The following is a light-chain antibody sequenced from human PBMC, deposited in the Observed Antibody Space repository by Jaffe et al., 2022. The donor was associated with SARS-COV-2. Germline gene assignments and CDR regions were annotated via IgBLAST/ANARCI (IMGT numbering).Light chain of an antibody. Sequence: QSALTQPPSASGSPGQSVTISCTGTSSDVGGYNYVSWYQQHPGKAPKLMIYEVSKRPSGVPDRFSGSKSGNTASLTVSGLQAEDEADYYCSSYAGSNNSRCVFGTGTKVTVL. J-gene: IGLJ1*01. CDR2: EVS. CDR3: SSYAGSNNSRCV. CDR1: SSDVGGYNY. V-gene: IGLV2-8*01.